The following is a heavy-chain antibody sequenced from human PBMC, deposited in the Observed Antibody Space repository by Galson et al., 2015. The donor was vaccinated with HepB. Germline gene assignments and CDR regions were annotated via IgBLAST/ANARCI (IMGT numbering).Heavy chain of an antibody. J-gene: IGHJ6*02. CDR3: ATRRGGGTYSSSSVGYYYYGMDV. D-gene: IGHD6-6*01. Sequence: YYSGSTYYNPSLKSRVTISVDTSKNQFSLKLSSVTAADTAVYYCATRRGGGTYSSSSVGYYYYGMDVWGQGTTVTVSS. V-gene: IGHV4-31*02. CDR2: YYSGST.